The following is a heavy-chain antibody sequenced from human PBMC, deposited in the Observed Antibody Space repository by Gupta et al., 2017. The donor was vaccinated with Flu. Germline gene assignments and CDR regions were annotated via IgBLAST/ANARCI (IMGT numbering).Heavy chain of an antibody. D-gene: IGHD3-10*01. CDR3: ASYTFANYYYASGNFDY. V-gene: IGHV4-39*02. Sequence: QLHLQESGPGLVKPSETLSLICSVSGASLGSTNYYWDWLRQPPGKGLEWIGSVYYTGSANYNPALKSRVTMSVDTSKNHFSLKVNSVTAADTAIYYCASYTFANYYYASGNFDYWGQGARVTVAS. J-gene: IGHJ4*02. CDR1: GASLGSTNYY. CDR2: VYYTGSA.